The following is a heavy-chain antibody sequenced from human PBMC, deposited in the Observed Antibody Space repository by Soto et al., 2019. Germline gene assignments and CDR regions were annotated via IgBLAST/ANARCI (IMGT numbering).Heavy chain of an antibody. J-gene: IGHJ6*02. CDR3: ARGGGYSYHLYGMDV. CDR1: DGSFSGYY. D-gene: IGHD5-18*01. V-gene: IGHV4-34*01. Sequence: SETLSLTCAVYDGSFSGYYWIWIRHPLGKGLEWIGEIEHNGNTNYNPSFTSRATISLDTSKNQFSLKLSSVTAADTALYYCARGGGYSYHLYGMDVWGQGTAVTVSS. CDR2: IEHNGNT.